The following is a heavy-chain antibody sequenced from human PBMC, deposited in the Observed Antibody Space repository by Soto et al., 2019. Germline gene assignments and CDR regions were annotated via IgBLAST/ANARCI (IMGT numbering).Heavy chain of an antibody. Sequence: ASVKVSCKASGGTFSSYAISWVRQAPGQGLEWMGGIIPIFGTADYAQKFQGRVTITADESTSTAYMELSSLKSEDTAVYYCARDRNIVATIYNDYVRHVWGQGTTVTVYS. CDR1: GGTFSSYA. CDR2: IIPIFGTA. V-gene: IGHV1-69*13. D-gene: IGHD5-12*01. J-gene: IGHJ6*02. CDR3: ARDRNIVATIYNDYVRHV.